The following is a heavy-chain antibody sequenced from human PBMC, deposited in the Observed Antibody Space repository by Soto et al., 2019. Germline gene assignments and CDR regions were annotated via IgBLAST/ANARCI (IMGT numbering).Heavy chain of an antibody. CDR2: IYYSGTT. J-gene: IGHJ6*02. CDR1: GGSISSGGYY. CDR3: ARDNYGMDV. V-gene: IGHV4-31*03. Sequence: QVQLQESGPGLVKPSQTLSLTRTVSGGSISSGGYYWTWIRQHPGKGLEWIGHIYYSGTTYYNPSLKSRITISVDTSKNQVSLKVSSVTAADTAVYYCARDNYGMDVWGQGTTVTVSS.